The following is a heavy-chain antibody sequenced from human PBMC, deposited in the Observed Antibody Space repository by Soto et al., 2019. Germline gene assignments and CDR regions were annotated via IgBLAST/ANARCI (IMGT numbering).Heavy chain of an antibody. CDR1: GFAFSDYF. V-gene: IGHV3-72*01. D-gene: IGHD1-26*01. CDR2: VRNRVRGYTT. CDR3: VRDRSWSYES. J-gene: IGHJ5*02. Sequence: EVQLVESGGGLVQPGGSLRLSCAASGFAFSDYFIDWVRQAPGKGLEWVGRVRNRVRGYTTEYAASVKGRFTISRDDSKNPVYLQMNSLRTADTAVYYCVRDRSWSYESWGLGTLVTVS.